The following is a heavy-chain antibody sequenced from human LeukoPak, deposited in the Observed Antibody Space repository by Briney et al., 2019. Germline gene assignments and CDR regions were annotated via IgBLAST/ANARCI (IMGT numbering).Heavy chain of an antibody. CDR1: GYTFTGYY. Sequence: GASVKVSCKASGYTFTGYYMHWVRQAPGQGLEWMGIINPSGGSTSYAQKFQGRVTMTRDTSTSTVYMELSGLRSEDTAVYYCARDRRGSGSYLNWGQGTLVTVSS. J-gene: IGHJ4*02. V-gene: IGHV1-46*01. CDR2: INPSGGST. D-gene: IGHD3-10*01. CDR3: ARDRRGSGSYLN.